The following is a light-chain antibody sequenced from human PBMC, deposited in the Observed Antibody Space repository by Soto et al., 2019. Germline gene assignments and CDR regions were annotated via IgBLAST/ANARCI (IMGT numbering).Light chain of an antibody. J-gene: IGKJ3*01. CDR2: AAS. CDR3: QKYNSAPRT. Sequence: DIPMTQSPSSLSASVGDRVTITCRASQGISNYLAWYQQKPGKVPKLLIYAASTLQSGVPSRFSGSGSGTDFTLTISGIQPEDVATYYCQKYNSAPRTFGPGTKVDIK. V-gene: IGKV1-27*01. CDR1: QGISNY.